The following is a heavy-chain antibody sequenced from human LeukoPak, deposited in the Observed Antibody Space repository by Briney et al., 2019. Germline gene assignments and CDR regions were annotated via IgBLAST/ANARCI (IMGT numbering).Heavy chain of an antibody. CDR1: GGTISSGSYY. D-gene: IGHD2-2*01. CDR2: IYTSGST. Sequence: SQTLSLTCTVSGGTISSGSYYWSWIRQPAGKGLEWIGRIYTSGSTNYNPSLKSRVTISVDTSKNQFSLKLSSVTAADTAVYYCARASTYLLGYYYYMDVWGKGTTVTVSS. CDR3: ARASTYLLGYYYYMDV. V-gene: IGHV4-61*02. J-gene: IGHJ6*03.